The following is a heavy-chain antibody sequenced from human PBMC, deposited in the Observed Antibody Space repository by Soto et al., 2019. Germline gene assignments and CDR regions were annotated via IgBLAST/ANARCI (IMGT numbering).Heavy chain of an antibody. CDR2: ISYDGSNK. Sequence: PGGSLRLSCAASGFTFSSYAMHWVRQAPGKGLEWVAVISYDGSNKYYADSVKGRFTISRDNSKNTLYLQMNSLRAEDTAVYYCAREGHGAMDYWGQGTLVTVSS. CDR1: GFTFSSYA. D-gene: IGHD1-26*01. CDR3: AREGHGAMDY. V-gene: IGHV3-30-3*01. J-gene: IGHJ4*02.